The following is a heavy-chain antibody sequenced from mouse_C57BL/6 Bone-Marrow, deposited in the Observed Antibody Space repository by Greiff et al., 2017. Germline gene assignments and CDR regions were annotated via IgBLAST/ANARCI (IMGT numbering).Heavy chain of an antibody. CDR3: ASRIWFAY. V-gene: IGHV2-2*01. CDR2: IWSGGST. J-gene: IGHJ3*01. CDR1: GFSLTSYG. Sequence: QVQLQQSGPGLVQPSQSLSITCTVSGFSLTSYGVHWVRQSPGKGLEWLGVIWSGGSTDYNAAFISRLSISKDNSKSQVFFKMNRLQADDTAIYYCASRIWFAYWGQGTLVTVSA.